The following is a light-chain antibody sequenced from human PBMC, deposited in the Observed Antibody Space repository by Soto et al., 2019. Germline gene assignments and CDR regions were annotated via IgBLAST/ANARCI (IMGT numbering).Light chain of an antibody. CDR2: EVS. CDR3: SSYTSTNTGYV. CDR1: SSDVGAYNY. Sequence: QSALTQPASVSGSPGQLITISCTGTSSDVGAYNYVSWYQQHPGKAPKLMIYEVSNRPSGVSNRFSGSKSGNRASLTVSGLQAEDEADYYCSSYTSTNTGYVFGTGTKLTVL. V-gene: IGLV2-14*01. J-gene: IGLJ1*01.